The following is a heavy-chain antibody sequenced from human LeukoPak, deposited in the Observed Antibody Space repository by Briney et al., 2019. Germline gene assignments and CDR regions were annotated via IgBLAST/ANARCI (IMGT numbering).Heavy chain of an antibody. V-gene: IGHV4-39*07. CDR1: GGSISSSSYY. D-gene: IGHD2-15*01. CDR3: ARTPQDFYYMDV. J-gene: IGHJ6*03. Sequence: SETLSLTCTVSGGSISSSSYYWGWIRQPPGKGLEWIGSIYYSGSTYYNPSLKSRVTISVDTSKNQFSLKLSSVTAADTAVYYCARTPQDFYYMDVWGKGTTVTVSS. CDR2: IYYSGST.